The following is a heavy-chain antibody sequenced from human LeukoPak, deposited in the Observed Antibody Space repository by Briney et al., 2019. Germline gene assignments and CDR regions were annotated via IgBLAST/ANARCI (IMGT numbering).Heavy chain of an antibody. J-gene: IGHJ4*02. V-gene: IGHV3-30*01. D-gene: IGHD6-19*01. CDR2: ISYDGSNK. Sequence: QSGGSLRLSCAASGFTFSSYAMHWVRQAPGKGLEWVAVISYDGSNKYYADSVKGRFTISRDNSKNTVYLQMNSLRAEDTAVYYCARVEPVAGTSDYWGQGTLVTVSS. CDR3: ARVEPVAGTSDY. CDR1: GFTFSSYA.